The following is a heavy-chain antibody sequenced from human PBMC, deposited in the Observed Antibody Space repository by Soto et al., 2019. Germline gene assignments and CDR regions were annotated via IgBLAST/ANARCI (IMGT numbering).Heavy chain of an antibody. CDR3: ARGVDYYYGMDV. CDR2: ISSSSSYI. Sequence: GGSLGLSCAASGYTFSSYSMNWVRQAPGKGLEWVSSISSSSSYIYYADSVKGRFTISRDNAKNSLYLQMNSLRAEDTAVYYCARGVDYYYGMDVWGQGTTVTVSS. V-gene: IGHV3-21*01. CDR1: GYTFSSYS. J-gene: IGHJ6*02. D-gene: IGHD3-3*01.